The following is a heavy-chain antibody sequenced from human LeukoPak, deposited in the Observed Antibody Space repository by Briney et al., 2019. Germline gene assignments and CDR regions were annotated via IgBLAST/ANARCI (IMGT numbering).Heavy chain of an antibody. CDR3: AKTSSYSGMDV. Sequence: GGSLRLSCAASGFTFSSYAMSWVRQAPGKGLEWVSAISGNGGGTYYADSVKGRFTISRDNSKNTLFLQMNSLRAEDTAVYYCAKTSSYSGMDVWGRGTTVTVSS. CDR1: GFTFSSYA. V-gene: IGHV3-23*01. D-gene: IGHD2-2*01. J-gene: IGHJ6*02. CDR2: ISGNGGGT.